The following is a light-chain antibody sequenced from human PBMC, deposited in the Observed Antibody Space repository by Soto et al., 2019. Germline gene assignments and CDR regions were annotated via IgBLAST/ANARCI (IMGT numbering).Light chain of an antibody. Sequence: DIVMTQSPDSLAVSLGERATINCKSSQSVLYSSNTKNYLAWYQQKPGQPPKLLIYWASTREYGVPDRFSGSGSGTDFTLTVSSLQAEDVGVYYCQQYYSTPPYTFGQGTKLEIK. CDR3: QQYYSTPPYT. CDR1: QSVLYSSNTKNY. J-gene: IGKJ2*01. V-gene: IGKV4-1*01. CDR2: WAS.